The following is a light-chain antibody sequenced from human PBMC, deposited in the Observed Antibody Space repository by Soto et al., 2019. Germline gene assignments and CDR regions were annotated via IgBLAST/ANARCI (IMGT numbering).Light chain of an antibody. CDR3: QQANSFPIT. Sequence: DIQMTQSPSSLSPSVGDRVTITCRASRSIRDWLAWYQQKPGKAPELLIYEASSLQSGVPSRISGSGSGTDFTLTISSLQPEDFATYYCQQANSFPITVGQGTRLE. CDR1: RSIRDW. V-gene: IGKV1-12*01. CDR2: EAS. J-gene: IGKJ5*01.